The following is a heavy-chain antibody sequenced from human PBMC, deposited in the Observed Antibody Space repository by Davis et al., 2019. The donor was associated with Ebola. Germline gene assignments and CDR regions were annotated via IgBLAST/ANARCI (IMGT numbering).Heavy chain of an antibody. Sequence: SETLSLTCTVSGGSISSYYWSWILQPPGKGLEWIGYIYYSGSTNYNPSLKSRVTISVDTSKNQFSLKLSSVTAADTAVYYCARGRFSSPVDYYYYYGMDVWGQGTTVTVSS. CDR1: GGSISSYY. CDR2: IYYSGST. J-gene: IGHJ6*02. CDR3: ARGRFSSPVDYYYYYGMDV. D-gene: IGHD6-6*01. V-gene: IGHV4-59*12.